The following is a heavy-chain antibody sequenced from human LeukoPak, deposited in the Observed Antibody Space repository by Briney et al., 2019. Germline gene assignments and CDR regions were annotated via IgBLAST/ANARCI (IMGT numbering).Heavy chain of an antibody. J-gene: IGHJ2*01. Sequence: GGSLRLSCAASGFTFDDYAMHWVRQAPGKGLEWVSGISWYSGSIGYADSVKGRFTISRDNAKNSLYLQMNSLRAEDMALYYCAKTSTSYCAGDCLPGYFDLWGRGTLVTVSS. D-gene: IGHD2-21*02. CDR1: GFTFDDYA. CDR2: ISWYSGSI. CDR3: AKTSTSYCAGDCLPGYFDL. V-gene: IGHV3-9*03.